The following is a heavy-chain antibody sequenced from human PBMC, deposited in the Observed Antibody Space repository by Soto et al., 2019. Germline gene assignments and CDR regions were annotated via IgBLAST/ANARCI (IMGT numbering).Heavy chain of an antibody. CDR3: SRVNGRITIFGVVILRFNWFDP. CDR1: GGSFGGYY. V-gene: IGHV4-34*01. CDR2: INHSVST. Sequence: LSLPCAVYGGSFGGYYWSWIRQPPGKGLEWIGEINHSVSTNYNPSLKIRVTISVDTSKNQFSLKLSSVTAADTAVYYCSRVNGRITIFGVVILRFNWFDPWGQGTLVTGSS. J-gene: IGHJ5*02. D-gene: IGHD3-3*01.